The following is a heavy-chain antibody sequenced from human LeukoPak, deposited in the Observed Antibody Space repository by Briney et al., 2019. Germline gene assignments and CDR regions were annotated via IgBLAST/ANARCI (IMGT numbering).Heavy chain of an antibody. Sequence: TFSSGSSIYIYYADSVKGRFTISRDNAKNSLYLQTNSLRAEDTAVYYCARDPPYYDSSGYYYDYWGQGTLATVSS. D-gene: IGHD3-22*01. CDR2: SSGSSIYI. V-gene: IGHV3-21*01. CDR3: ARDPPYYDSSGYYYDY. J-gene: IGHJ4*02.